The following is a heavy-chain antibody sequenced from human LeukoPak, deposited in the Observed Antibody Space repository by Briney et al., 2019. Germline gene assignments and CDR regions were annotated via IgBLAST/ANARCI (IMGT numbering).Heavy chain of an antibody. Sequence: GGSLRLSCAASGFTFSSYAMHWVRQAPGKGLEWVAVISYDGSNKYYADSVKGRFTISRDNSKNTLYLQMNSLRAEDTAVYYCARTITGSYDAFDIWGQGTMVTVSS. D-gene: IGHD1-26*01. CDR1: GFTFSSYA. J-gene: IGHJ3*02. V-gene: IGHV3-30-3*01. CDR3: ARTITGSYDAFDI. CDR2: ISYDGSNK.